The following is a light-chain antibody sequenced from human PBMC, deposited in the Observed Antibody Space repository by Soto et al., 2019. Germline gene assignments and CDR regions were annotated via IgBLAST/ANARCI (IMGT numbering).Light chain of an antibody. Sequence: DIQMTQSPSSLSASVGDTVTITCRASPTISNYLNWYQQKPGKAPNLLIYGAYNLQTGVPSRFSGSKSRTDFTLTISSLQPEDVATYYCQQSFRLPRTFGQGTKVEIK. V-gene: IGKV1-39*01. CDR3: QQSFRLPRT. CDR2: GAY. J-gene: IGKJ2*01. CDR1: PTISNY.